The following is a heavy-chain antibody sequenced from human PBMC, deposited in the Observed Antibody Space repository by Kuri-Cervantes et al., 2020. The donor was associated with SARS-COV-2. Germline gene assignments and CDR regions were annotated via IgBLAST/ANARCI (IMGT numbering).Heavy chain of an antibody. CDR2: IIPIFGIA. CDR3: ARCEYSGYDLDTYFDY. D-gene: IGHD5-12*01. CDR1: GGTFSSYA. Sequence: SVKVSCKASGGTFSSYAISWVRQAPGQGLEWMGGIIPIFGIANYAQKFQGRVTITADKSTSTAYMELSSLRSEDTAVYYCARCEYSGYDLDTYFDYWGQGTLVTVSS. J-gene: IGHJ4*02. V-gene: IGHV1-69*10.